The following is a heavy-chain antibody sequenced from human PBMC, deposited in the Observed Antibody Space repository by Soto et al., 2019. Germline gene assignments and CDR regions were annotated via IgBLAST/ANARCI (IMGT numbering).Heavy chain of an antibody. CDR1: GYSFTSYW. CDR2: IYPGDSDT. J-gene: IGHJ3*02. CDR3: ARGQVVTSYMNDAFDI. V-gene: IGHV5-51*01. Sequence: GESLKISCKGSGYSFTSYWIGWVRQMPGKCLEWMGIIYPGDSDTRYSPSFPGQVTTSADKSISTAYLQWSSLKASDTAMYYCARGQVVTSYMNDAFDIWGQGTMVTVSS. D-gene: IGHD2-2*01.